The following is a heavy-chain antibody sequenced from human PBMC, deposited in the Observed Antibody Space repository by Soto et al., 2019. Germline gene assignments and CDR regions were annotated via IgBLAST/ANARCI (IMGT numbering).Heavy chain of an antibody. CDR2: IWNSGTT. CDR1: GVSISNSY. V-gene: IGHV4-4*09. J-gene: IGHJ4*02. D-gene: IGHD6-19*01. CDR3: ARGGGSYTTGWYNDY. Sequence: QVQLQESGPGLVKPSETMSLTCTVSGVSISNSYCSWVRQPPGKKLEWIGHIWNSGTTDYNPSLRGGVTMSVDTSKNQVSLRLSFVTATDTAVYYCARGGGSYTTGWYNDYWGQGTLVTVSS.